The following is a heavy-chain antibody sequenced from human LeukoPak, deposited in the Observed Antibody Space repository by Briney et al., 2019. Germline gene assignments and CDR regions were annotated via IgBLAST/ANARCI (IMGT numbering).Heavy chain of an antibody. CDR1: GGSISGYY. CDR2: IYYSGST. V-gene: IGHV4-59*01. CDR3: AREPRPGSSAFDI. Sequence: SETLSLTCTVSGGSISGYYWSWIRQPPGKGLEWIGYIYYSGSTNYNPSLKSRVTISVDTSKNQFSLKLSSMTAADTAVYYCAREPRPGSSAFDIWGQGTMVTVSS. J-gene: IGHJ3*02.